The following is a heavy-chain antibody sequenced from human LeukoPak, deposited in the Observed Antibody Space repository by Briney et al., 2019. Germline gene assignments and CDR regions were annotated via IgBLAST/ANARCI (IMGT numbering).Heavy chain of an antibody. CDR3: TKMGDFDSSGYYRSSNWFDP. CDR1: GFIFSSYA. CDR2: ISGSGGTT. J-gene: IGHJ5*02. Sequence: HPGGSLRLSCAASGFIFSSYAMSWVRQSPGKGLEWVSAISGSGGTTYYADYVKGRFTISRDNSKNTLYLQMNSLRAEDTAVYFCTKMGDFDSSGYYRSSNWFDPWGQGTLVTVSS. V-gene: IGHV3-23*01. D-gene: IGHD3-22*01.